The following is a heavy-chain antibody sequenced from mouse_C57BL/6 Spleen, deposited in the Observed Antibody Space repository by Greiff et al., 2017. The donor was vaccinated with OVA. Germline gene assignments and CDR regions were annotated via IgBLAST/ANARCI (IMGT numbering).Heavy chain of an antibody. Sequence: EVQLMESGGGLVQPGGSLKLSCAASGFTFSDYYMYWVRQTPEKRLEWVAYISNGGGSTYYPDTVKGRFTISRDNAKNTLYLQMSRLKSEDTAMYDCARRRGNFGEWYFDVWGTGTTVTVSS. CDR3: ARRRGNFGEWYFDV. CDR1: GFTFSDYY. CDR2: ISNGGGST. D-gene: IGHD2-1*01. V-gene: IGHV5-12*01. J-gene: IGHJ1*03.